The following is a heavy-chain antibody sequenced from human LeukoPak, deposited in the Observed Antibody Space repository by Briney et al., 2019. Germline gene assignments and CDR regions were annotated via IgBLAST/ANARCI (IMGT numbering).Heavy chain of an antibody. D-gene: IGHD2-15*01. V-gene: IGHV3-7*05. CDR2: IKQDGSDK. CDR3: ARGPLSRPFDY. J-gene: IGHJ4*02. CDR1: GFTFRSSW. Sequence: GESLRLSCTASGFTFRSSWMSWVRQAPGKGLEWVANIKQDGSDKYYVDSVKGRFTISRDNAKNSLYLQMDSLRAEDTAVYYCARGPLSRPFDYWGQGTLVTVSS.